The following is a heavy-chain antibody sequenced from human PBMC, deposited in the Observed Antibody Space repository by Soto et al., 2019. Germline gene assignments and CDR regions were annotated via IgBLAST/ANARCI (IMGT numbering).Heavy chain of an antibody. D-gene: IGHD3-16*02. CDR2: IYYSGST. V-gene: IGHV4-59*01. J-gene: IGHJ4*02. CDR1: GGSISSYY. Sequence: SETLSLTCTVSGGSISSYYWSWIRQPPGKGLEWIGYIYYSGSTNYNPSLKSRVTISVDTSKNQFSLKLSSVTAADTAVYYCARAKIWGSYRFFGGLDYWGQGTLVTVSS. CDR3: ARAKIWGSYRFFGGLDY.